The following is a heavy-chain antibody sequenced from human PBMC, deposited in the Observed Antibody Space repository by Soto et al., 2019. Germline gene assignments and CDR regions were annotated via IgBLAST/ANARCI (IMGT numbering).Heavy chain of an antibody. Sequence: QVQLVQSGAEVKTPGSSLKVSCTVSGSRFSNYVISWVRQAPGHGLEWLGRIIPIFNSTQYAQKFQGRVTKTADKSTNTASLELSSLRSDDTAVYYCAREGRGKKAGYNGLVSLSYWSQGTLVTVSS. D-gene: IGHD2-2*02. CDR1: GSRFSNYV. CDR3: AREGRGKKAGYNGLVSLSY. J-gene: IGHJ4*02. CDR2: IIPIFNST. V-gene: IGHV1-69*06.